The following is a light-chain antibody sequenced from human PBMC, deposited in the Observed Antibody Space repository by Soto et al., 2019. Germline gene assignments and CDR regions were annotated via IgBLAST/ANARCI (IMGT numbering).Light chain of an antibody. J-gene: IGKJ1*01. Sequence: EIVMTQSPATLSVSPGERATLSCRASQSVDSKLAWYQQKPGQGPRLLIYGASSRATGIPARFSGSGSGTEFTLPISSLQSEDFAVYYCQHYSTWLWTLGQGTKVEI. CDR3: QHYSTWLWT. CDR2: GAS. CDR1: QSVDSK. V-gene: IGKV3-15*01.